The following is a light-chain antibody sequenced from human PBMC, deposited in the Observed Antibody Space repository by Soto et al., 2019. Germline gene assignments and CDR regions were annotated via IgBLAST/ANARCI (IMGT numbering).Light chain of an antibody. CDR3: QSYDSSLSGSV. V-gene: IGLV1-40*01. CDR2: GNS. J-gene: IGLJ3*02. CDR1: SSNIGAGYD. Sequence: QSALTQPPSVSGAPGQRVTISCTGSSSNIGAGYDVHWYQQLPGTAPKPLIYGNSNRPSGVPDRFSGSKSGTSASLAITGLQAEDEADYYCQSYDSSLSGSVFGGGTKLTVL.